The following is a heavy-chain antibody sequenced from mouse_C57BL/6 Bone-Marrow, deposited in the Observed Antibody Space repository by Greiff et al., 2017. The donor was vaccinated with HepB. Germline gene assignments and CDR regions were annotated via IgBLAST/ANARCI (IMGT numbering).Heavy chain of an antibody. V-gene: IGHV1-42*01. CDR3: ARSVYYDLLDY. CDR1: GYSFTGYY. Sequence: VQLQQSGPELVKPGASVKISCKASGYSFTGYYMNWVKQSPEKSLEWIGEINPSTGGTTYNQKFKAKATLTVDKSSSTAYMQLKSLTSEDSVVYYCARSVYYDLLDYWGQGTTLTVSS. J-gene: IGHJ2*01. CDR2: INPSTGGT. D-gene: IGHD2-4*01.